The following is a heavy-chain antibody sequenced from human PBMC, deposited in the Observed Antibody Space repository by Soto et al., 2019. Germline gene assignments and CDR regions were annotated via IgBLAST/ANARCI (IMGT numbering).Heavy chain of an antibody. CDR1: GFTFSSYA. J-gene: IGHJ4*02. Sequence: EVRLLESGGGLVQPGGSLRLSCAASGFTFSSYAMSWVRQAPGKGLEWVSAISGSGGSTYYADSVKGRFTISRDNSTKTLYLQMNSLRAEDTAVYYCAPHLWFGELYYWGQGTLVTVSS. CDR2: ISGSGGST. CDR3: APHLWFGELYY. D-gene: IGHD3-10*01. V-gene: IGHV3-23*01.